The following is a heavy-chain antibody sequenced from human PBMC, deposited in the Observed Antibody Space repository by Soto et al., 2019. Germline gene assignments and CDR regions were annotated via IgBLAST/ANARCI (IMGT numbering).Heavy chain of an antibody. CDR2: INAGNGNT. CDR1: GYTFTSYA. D-gene: IGHD2-15*01. CDR3: ARGAGIVVVWKGAFDI. V-gene: IGHV1-3*01. Sequence: ASVKVSCKASGYTFTSYAMHWVRQAPGQRLEWMGWINAGNGNTKYSQKFQGRVTITRDTSASTAYMELSSLRSEDTAVYYCARGAGIVVVWKGAFDIWGHGTMVTVSS. J-gene: IGHJ3*02.